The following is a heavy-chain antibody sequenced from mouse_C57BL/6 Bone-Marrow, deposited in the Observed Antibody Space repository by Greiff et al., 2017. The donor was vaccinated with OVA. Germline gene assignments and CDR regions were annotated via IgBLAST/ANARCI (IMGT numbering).Heavy chain of an antibody. CDR3: AKRSSYGYWYFDV. CDR2: IWGGGST. D-gene: IGHD1-1*01. CDR1: GFSFTSYG. Sequence: VKLQESGPGLVAPSQSLSITCTVSGFSFTSYGVDWVRQPPGKGLEWLGVIWGGGSTNYNSALMSRLSIIKDNSKSQGFFKMNSLQTDDTAMYYCAKRSSYGYWYFDVWGTGTTVTVSS. V-gene: IGHV2-9*01. J-gene: IGHJ1*03.